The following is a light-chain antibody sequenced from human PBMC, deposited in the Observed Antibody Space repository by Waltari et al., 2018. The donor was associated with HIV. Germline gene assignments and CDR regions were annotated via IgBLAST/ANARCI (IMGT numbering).Light chain of an antibody. CDR2: WAS. Sequence: DIVMTQSPDSLAVSLGERATVNCKSSHSILYNFNNSTCLAWYQQPPGPPPKLLIYWASTRASGVPDRFSGSGSAVDFTLTISYLQAEDVSVYYCQKYYGRPRTFGQGTRLEIK. CDR3: QKYYGRPRT. V-gene: IGKV4-1*01. J-gene: IGKJ1*01. CDR1: HSILYNFNNSTC.